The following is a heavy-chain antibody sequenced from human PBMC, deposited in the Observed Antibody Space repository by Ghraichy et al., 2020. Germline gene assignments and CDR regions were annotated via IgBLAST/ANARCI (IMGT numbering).Heavy chain of an antibody. CDR2: IDHTGSP. Sequence: SETLSLTCAVYGGSFSGYFWSWIRQPPGKGLEWIGDIDHTGSPNYNPSLRSRVSISLDRSKHQLSLKVTSVTAAETAVYFCARDNIALVTVSAASLFDSWGQGTLVTVSS. CDR3: ARDNIALVTVSAASLFDS. V-gene: IGHV4-34*01. CDR1: GGSFSGYF. D-gene: IGHD2-2*01. J-gene: IGHJ4*02.